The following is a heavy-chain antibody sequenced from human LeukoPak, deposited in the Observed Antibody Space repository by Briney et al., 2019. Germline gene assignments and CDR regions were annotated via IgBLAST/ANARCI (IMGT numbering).Heavy chain of an antibody. CDR2: ISGSGGST. Sequence: GGSLRLSCAASGFTVSSNYMSWVRQAPGKGLEWVSAISGSGGSTYYADSVKGRFTISRDNSKNTLYLQMNSLRAEDTAVYYCAKEGGGYDYVWGSYRPNPFDYWGQGTLATVSS. CDR1: GFTVSSNY. J-gene: IGHJ4*02. CDR3: AKEGGGYDYVWGSYRPNPFDY. D-gene: IGHD3-16*02. V-gene: IGHV3-23*01.